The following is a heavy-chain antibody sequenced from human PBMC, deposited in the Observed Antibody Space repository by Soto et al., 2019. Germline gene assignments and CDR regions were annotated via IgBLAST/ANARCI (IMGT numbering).Heavy chain of an antibody. J-gene: IGHJ4*02. CDR1: GDSISSGGYY. Sequence: QVQLQESGPGLVKPSQTLSLTCTVSGDSISSGGYYWSWIRQHPGKGLEWIGYIYYSGSTYYNPSLKRRGTITVDTSKNQFSLKLSSVTAADPAVYYCARSSEATETAFDYWGQGTLVTVSS. V-gene: IGHV4-31*03. D-gene: IGHD4-4*01. CDR3: ARSSEATETAFDY. CDR2: IYYSGST.